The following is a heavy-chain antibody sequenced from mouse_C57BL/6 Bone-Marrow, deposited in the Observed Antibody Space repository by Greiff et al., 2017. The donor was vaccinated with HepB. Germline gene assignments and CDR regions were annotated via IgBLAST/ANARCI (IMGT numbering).Heavy chain of an antibody. CDR2: ISYDGSN. Sequence: EVQLQESGPGLVKPSQSLSLTCSVTGYSITSGYYWNWIRQFPGNKLEWMGYISYDGSNNYNPSLKNRISITRDTSTNQFFLKLNSVTTEDTATYYCARGADFGPWFAYWGQGTLVTVAA. V-gene: IGHV3-6*01. CDR3: ARGADFGPWFAY. CDR1: GYSITSGYY. J-gene: IGHJ3*01.